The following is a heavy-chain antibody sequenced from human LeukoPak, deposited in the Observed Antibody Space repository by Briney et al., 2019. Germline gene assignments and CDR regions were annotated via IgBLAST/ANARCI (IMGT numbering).Heavy chain of an antibody. CDR1: GFTFSTYA. CDR3: AKDRTVGASYWYFDL. Sequence: QPGGSLRLSCAASGFTFSTYAISWVRQAPGKGLEWVSAISGSGGSTNYADSVKGRVTVSRDSSKNTLFLHMNTLRAEDTAIYYCAKDRTVGASYWYFDLWGRGTLVTVSS. V-gene: IGHV3-23*01. D-gene: IGHD1-26*01. CDR2: ISGSGGST. J-gene: IGHJ2*01.